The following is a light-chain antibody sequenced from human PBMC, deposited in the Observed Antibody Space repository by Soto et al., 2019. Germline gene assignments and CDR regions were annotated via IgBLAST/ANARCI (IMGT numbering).Light chain of an antibody. CDR1: QSVSSN. CDR2: DAS. Sequence: TVLTQSPATLSVRPGRTATLSCRASQSVSSNLAWHQQKPGQAPRILMYDASTRATGIQDRFSGSGSGTEFTLTISSLQSEDFAVYYCQQYHNWPITFGQGTRLEIK. V-gene: IGKV3-15*01. CDR3: QQYHNWPIT. J-gene: IGKJ5*01.